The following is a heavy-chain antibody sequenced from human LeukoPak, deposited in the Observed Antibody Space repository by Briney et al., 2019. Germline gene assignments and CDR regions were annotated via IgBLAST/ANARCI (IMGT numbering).Heavy chain of an antibody. CDR2: IKSKTDGGTT. D-gene: IGHD3-10*01. V-gene: IGHV3-15*01. CDR3: LGDGSGSYYLNYFGY. Sequence: PGGSLRLSCAASGFTFSNAWMSWVRQAPGKGLEWVGRIKSKTDGGTTDYAAPVKGRFTISRDDSKNTLYLQMNSPKTEDTAVYYCLGDGSGSYYLNYFGYWGQGTLVTVSS. CDR1: GFTFSNAW. J-gene: IGHJ4*02.